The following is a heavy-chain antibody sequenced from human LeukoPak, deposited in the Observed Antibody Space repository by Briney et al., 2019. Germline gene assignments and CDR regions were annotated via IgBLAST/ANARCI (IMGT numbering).Heavy chain of an antibody. J-gene: IGHJ5*02. CDR2: IYYSGST. V-gene: IGHV4-61*01. Sequence: SQTLSLTCTVAGGSISSGSYYWSWIRQPPGKGLEWIGYIYYSGSTNYNPSLNSRVTISVDTSKNQFSLKLSSVTPADTAVYYCARGGYYGSGNDFRFDPWGQGTLVTVSS. D-gene: IGHD3-10*01. CDR1: GGSISSGSYY. CDR3: ARGGYYGSGNDFRFDP.